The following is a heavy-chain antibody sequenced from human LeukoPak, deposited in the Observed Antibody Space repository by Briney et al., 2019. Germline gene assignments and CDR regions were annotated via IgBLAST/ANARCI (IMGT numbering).Heavy chain of an antibody. CDR3: ARASPAHSGVDY. V-gene: IGHV4-39*07. CDR2: IYYSVST. CDR1: GGSISSSSYY. J-gene: IGHJ4*02. Sequence: PSETLSLTCTVSGGSISSSSYYWGWLRQPPGKGLEWIGSIYYSVSTYYNPSLKSRVTISVDTSKNQFSLKLSSVTAADTAVYYCARASPAHSGVDYWGQGTLVTVSS. D-gene: IGHD1-1*01.